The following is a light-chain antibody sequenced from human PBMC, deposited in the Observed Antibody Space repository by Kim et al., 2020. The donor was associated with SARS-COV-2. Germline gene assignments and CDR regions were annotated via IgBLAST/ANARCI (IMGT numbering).Light chain of an antibody. Sequence: SPGERAPLSCRASQSVINNLAWYQQRPGQAPRLLIYGASTRATGISDRFSGSGTGTEFTLTISSLQSEDFAVYYCQQYKNWPPGYTFGQGTKLEI. J-gene: IGKJ2*01. CDR1: QSVINN. V-gene: IGKV3-15*01. CDR2: GAS. CDR3: QQYKNWPPGYT.